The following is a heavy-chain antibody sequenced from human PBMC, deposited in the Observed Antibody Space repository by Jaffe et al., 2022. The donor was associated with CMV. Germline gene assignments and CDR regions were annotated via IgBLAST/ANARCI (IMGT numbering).Heavy chain of an antibody. Sequence: QVQLVQSGAEVKKPGSSVKVSCKASGGTFSSYAISWVRQAPGQGLEWMGGIIPIFGTANYAQKFQGRVTITADESTSTAYMELSSLRSEDTAVYYCATPNRDYYDSSGYYVRAFDIWGQGTMVTVSS. D-gene: IGHD3-22*01. J-gene: IGHJ3*02. CDR3: ATPNRDYYDSSGYYVRAFDI. V-gene: IGHV1-69*01. CDR2: IIPIFGTA. CDR1: GGTFSSYA.